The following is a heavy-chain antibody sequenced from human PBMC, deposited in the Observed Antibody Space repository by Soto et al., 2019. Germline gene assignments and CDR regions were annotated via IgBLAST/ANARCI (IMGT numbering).Heavy chain of an antibody. CDR1: GFIFSNNG. V-gene: IGHV3-30*02. J-gene: IGHJ4*02. CDR3: TIVRVADSALDH. CDR2: MSYDGSDT. D-gene: IGHD3-10*02. Sequence: PGGSLRLSCVGAGFIFSNNGMHWVRQTPGKGLEWVAFMSYDGSDTFYADSVKGRFTISRDNSKNTLFLHMSNLRAEDTAMYYFTIVRVADSALDHWGQGSLVTVSS.